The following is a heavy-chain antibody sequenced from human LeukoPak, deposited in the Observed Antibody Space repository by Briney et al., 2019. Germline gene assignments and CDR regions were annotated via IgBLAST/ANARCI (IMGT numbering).Heavy chain of an antibody. CDR3: AKDSIRSGKLLYSFDY. V-gene: IGHV3-23*01. CDR2: ISGSGGST. CDR1: GFTFSSYA. D-gene: IGHD3-10*01. J-gene: IGHJ4*02. Sequence: PGGTLRLSCAASGFTFSSYAMSWVRQAPGKGLEWVSAISGSGGSTYYADSVKGRFTISRDNSKNTLYLQMNSLRAEDTAVYYCAKDSIRSGKLLYSFDYWGQGTLVTVSS.